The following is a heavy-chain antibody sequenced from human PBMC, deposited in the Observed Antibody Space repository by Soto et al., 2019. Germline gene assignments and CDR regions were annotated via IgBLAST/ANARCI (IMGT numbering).Heavy chain of an antibody. J-gene: IGHJ4*02. CDR2: ISNDGTSE. CDR3: AGGSGSYYV. Sequence: QVQVVESGGGVVHPEKSLRLSCAATGFTFSNFGMHWVRQAPGKGLEWVAVISNDGTSENYAQSVKGRFTISRDNSKNTLNLQMNSLRAEDTAVYYCAGGSGSYYVWGQGTLVTVSS. D-gene: IGHD1-26*01. CDR1: GFTFSNFG. V-gene: IGHV3-30*03.